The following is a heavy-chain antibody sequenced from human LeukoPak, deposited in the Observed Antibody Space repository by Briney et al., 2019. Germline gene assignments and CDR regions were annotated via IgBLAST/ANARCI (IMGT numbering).Heavy chain of an antibody. CDR2: IYTSGST. V-gene: IGHV4-61*02. CDR1: GGSISSGSYY. Sequence: KTSQTLSLTCTVSGGSISSGSYYWSWIRQPAGKGLEWIGRIYTSGSTNYNPSLKSRVTISVDTSKNQFSLKLSSVTAADTAVYYCASGTRYSSSWALDYWGQGTLVTVSS. CDR3: ASGTRYSSSWALDY. D-gene: IGHD6-13*01. J-gene: IGHJ4*02.